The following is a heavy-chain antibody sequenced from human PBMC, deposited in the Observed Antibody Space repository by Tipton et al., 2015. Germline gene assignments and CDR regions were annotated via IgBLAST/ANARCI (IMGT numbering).Heavy chain of an antibody. CDR1: GFTFSDYY. J-gene: IGHJ6*02. CDR3: ARGPYYYHSRDYYYYAMHG. V-gene: IGHV3-11*06. Sequence: SLRLSCAASGFTFSDYYMSWIRQAPGKGLEWLSYISSSKIYTNYADSVKGRFAISRDNPKNSLFLQMNDLRAEDTAVYYCARGPYYYHSRDYYYYAMHGWGQGTSVTVSS. D-gene: IGHD3-22*01. CDR2: ISSSKIYT.